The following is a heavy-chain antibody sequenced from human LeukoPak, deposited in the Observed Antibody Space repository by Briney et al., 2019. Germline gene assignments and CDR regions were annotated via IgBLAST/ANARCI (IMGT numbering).Heavy chain of an antibody. D-gene: IGHD3-22*01. V-gene: IGHV1-18*01. CDR2: ISAYNGNT. CDR3: ARSVYYYDSSGYEDFDY. J-gene: IGHJ4*02. CDR1: GYTFTSYG. Sequence: GASVKVSCKASGYTFTSYGISWVRQAPGQGLEWMGWISAYNGNTNYAQKLQGRVTMTTDTSTSTAYMELRSLRSDDTAVYYCARSVYYYDSSGYEDFDYWGQGTLVTVSS.